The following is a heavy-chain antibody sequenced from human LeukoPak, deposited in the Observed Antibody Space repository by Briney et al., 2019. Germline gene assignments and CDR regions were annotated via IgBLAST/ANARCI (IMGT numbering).Heavy chain of an antibody. J-gene: IGHJ6*03. CDR2: INPNSGGT. D-gene: IGHD1-20*01. CDR3: ARGGQSRYNWSPRMDYYYYMDV. Sequence: ASVKVSCKASGYTFTGYYMHWVRQAPGQGLEWMGWINPNSGGTNYAQKFQGRVTMTRDTSISTAYMELSRLRSDDTAVYYCARGGQSRYNWSPRMDYYYYMDVWGKGTTVTVSS. CDR1: GYTFTGYY. V-gene: IGHV1-2*02.